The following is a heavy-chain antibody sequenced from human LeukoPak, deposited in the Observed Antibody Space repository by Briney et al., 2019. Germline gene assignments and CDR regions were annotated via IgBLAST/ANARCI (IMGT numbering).Heavy chain of an antibody. D-gene: IGHD3-22*01. CDR2: ISSSSSTI. Sequence: PGGSLRLSCAASGFTSSSYSMNWVRQAPGKGLEWVSYISSSSSTIYYADSVKGRFTISRDNAKNSLYLQMNSLRDEDTAVYYCARQQEWGYYYDSSGYYYFDYWGQGTLVTVSS. CDR1: GFTSSSYS. V-gene: IGHV3-48*02. J-gene: IGHJ4*02. CDR3: ARQQEWGYYYDSSGYYYFDY.